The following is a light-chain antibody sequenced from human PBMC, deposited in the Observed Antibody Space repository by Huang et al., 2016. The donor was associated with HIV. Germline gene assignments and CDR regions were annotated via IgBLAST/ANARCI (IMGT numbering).Light chain of an antibody. CDR1: QNINPY. Sequence: EIVLTQSPVTLSLSPGQRATLACRASQNINPYLAWYQHKPGQAPRLLIYDASNRATGIPARFSGSGSGTDFTLTISSLEPEDFVVYFCQQRSSWPLTFGGGTTIEIK. V-gene: IGKV3-11*01. CDR2: DAS. CDR3: QQRSSWPLT. J-gene: IGKJ4*01.